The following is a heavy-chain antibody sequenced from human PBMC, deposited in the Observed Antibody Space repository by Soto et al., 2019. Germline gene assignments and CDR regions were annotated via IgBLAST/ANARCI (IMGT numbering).Heavy chain of an antibody. J-gene: IGHJ6*02. CDR2: ISGSGGCI. CDR3: VKGFWKGDV. Sequence: EVQLLESGGGLVQPGGSLRLSCAASGFTFSTYAMNWVRQAPGNGLEWVSAISGSGGCIHYADSVKGRSTISRDNSKKTLYLQMNSLRGAAAGVYHCVKGFWKGDVWGQATTVTVSS. CDR1: GFTFSTYA. D-gene: IGHD1-1*01. V-gene: IGHV3-23*01.